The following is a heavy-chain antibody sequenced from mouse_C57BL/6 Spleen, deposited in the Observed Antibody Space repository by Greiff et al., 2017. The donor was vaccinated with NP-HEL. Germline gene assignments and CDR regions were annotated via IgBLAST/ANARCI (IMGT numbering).Heavy chain of an antibody. CDR2: ISSGGSYT. J-gene: IGHJ1*03. D-gene: IGHD1-1*01. CDR1: GFTFSSYG. V-gene: IGHV5-6*01. CDR3: ARLTTHWYFDV. Sequence: EVQLVESGGDLVKPGGSLKLSCAASGFTFSSYGMSWVRQTPDKRLEWVATISSGGSYTYYPDSVKGRFTISRDNAKNTLYLQMSSLKSEDTAMYYCARLTTHWYFDVWGTGTTVTVSS.